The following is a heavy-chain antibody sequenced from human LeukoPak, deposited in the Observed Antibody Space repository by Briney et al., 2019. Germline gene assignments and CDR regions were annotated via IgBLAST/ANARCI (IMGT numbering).Heavy chain of an antibody. CDR2: INTDGTVT. V-gene: IGHV3-74*01. CDR3: ATNQWLAPPPYG. J-gene: IGHJ6*02. Sequence: AGSLRLSCAASGFTFSKYWMLWVRQAPGKGLESVSRINTDGTVTTYADSVKGRFTVSRDNADNTMFLQMISVRDEDTAVYYCATNQWLAPPPYGWGQGTPVTVSS. CDR1: GFTFSKYW. D-gene: IGHD6-19*01.